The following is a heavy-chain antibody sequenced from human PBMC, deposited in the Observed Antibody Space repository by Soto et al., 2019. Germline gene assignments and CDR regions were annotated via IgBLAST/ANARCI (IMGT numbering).Heavy chain of an antibody. CDR3: AREDGYYDFLTGHSYYFDY. V-gene: IGHV3-21*01. Sequence: PGGSLRLSCAASGFTFSSYSMNWVRQAPGKGLEWVSSISSSSSYIHYADSVKGRFTISRDNAKNSLYLQLNSLRAEDTAVYYCAREDGYYDFLTGHSYYFDYWGQGTLVTVSS. D-gene: IGHD3-9*01. CDR1: GFTFSSYS. CDR2: ISSSSSYI. J-gene: IGHJ4*02.